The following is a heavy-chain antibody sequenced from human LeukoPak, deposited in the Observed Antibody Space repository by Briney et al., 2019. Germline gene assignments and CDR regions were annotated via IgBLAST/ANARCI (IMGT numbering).Heavy chain of an antibody. Sequence: ASVKVSCKASGYTFTGYYMHWLRQAPGQGLEWMGWINPNSGGTNYAQKFQGRVTMTRDTSISTAYMELSRLRSDDTAVYYCARCSDDSSGYFDYWGQGALVTVSS. J-gene: IGHJ4*02. CDR1: GYTFTGYY. D-gene: IGHD3-22*01. CDR2: INPNSGGT. CDR3: ARCSDDSSGYFDY. V-gene: IGHV1-2*02.